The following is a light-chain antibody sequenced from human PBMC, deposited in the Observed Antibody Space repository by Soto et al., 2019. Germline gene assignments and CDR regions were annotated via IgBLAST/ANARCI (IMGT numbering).Light chain of an antibody. CDR3: QQYTNTNHPWM. V-gene: IGKV1-5*01. J-gene: IGKJ1*01. CDR2: DAS. CDR1: QTITTW. Sequence: DIRGAQSPPTLSASVGDRVTIPCRSIQTITTWMAWYQQKPGKAPKLLVYDASTLQSGVATRFSGSGSGTEFTLIISGLQPEDSATYYCQQYTNTNHPWMFGQGTKVDIK.